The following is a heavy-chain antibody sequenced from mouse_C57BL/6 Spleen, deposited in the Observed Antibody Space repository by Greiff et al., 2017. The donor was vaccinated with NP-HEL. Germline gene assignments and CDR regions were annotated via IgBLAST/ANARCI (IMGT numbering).Heavy chain of an antibody. D-gene: IGHD2-4*01. Sequence: VQLQQPGAELVKPGASVKLSCKASGFTFPSFWVHRVKQRPGQGLEWIGMIHPNSGSTNYNEKFTSKATLTVDKSSSTAYMQLSSLTSEDSAVYYCAREGYYDYGGFAYWGQGTLVTVSA. CDR1: GFTFPSFW. CDR3: AREGYYDYGGFAY. V-gene: IGHV1-64*01. CDR2: IHPNSGST. J-gene: IGHJ3*01.